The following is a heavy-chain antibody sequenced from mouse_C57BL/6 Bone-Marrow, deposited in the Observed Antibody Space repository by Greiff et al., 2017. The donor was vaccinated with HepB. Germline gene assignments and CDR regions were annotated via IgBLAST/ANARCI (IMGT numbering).Heavy chain of an antibody. CDR2: IYPGDGDT. D-gene: IGHD1-1*01. Sequence: VQLQQSGPELVKPGASVKISCKASGYAFSSSWMNWVKQRPGKGLEWIGRIYPGDGDTNYNGKFKGKATLTADKSSSTAYMQLSSLTSEDSAVYFCARTIYYYGSSYFYYAMDYWGLGTSVTVSS. CDR1: GYAFSSSW. CDR3: ARTIYYYGSSYFYYAMDY. V-gene: IGHV1-82*01. J-gene: IGHJ4*01.